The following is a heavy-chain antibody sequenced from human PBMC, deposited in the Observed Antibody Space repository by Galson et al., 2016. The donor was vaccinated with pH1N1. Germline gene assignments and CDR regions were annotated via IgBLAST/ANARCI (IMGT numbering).Heavy chain of an antibody. CDR1: GYTFTGYF. Sequence: SVKVSCKASGYTFTGYFMHWVRQAPGQGLEWMGWINPNNGGTNYAQKFQGRVTLTRDASISTAYMELSRLGSDDPAVYYCARDLYYDTSGYYPLDPWGQGTLVTVSA. J-gene: IGHJ5*02. CDR3: ARDLYYDTSGYYPLDP. CDR2: INPNNGGT. V-gene: IGHV1-2*02. D-gene: IGHD3-22*01.